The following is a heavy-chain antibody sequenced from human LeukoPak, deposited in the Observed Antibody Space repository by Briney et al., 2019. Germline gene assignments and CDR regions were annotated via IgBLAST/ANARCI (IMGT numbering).Heavy chain of an antibody. J-gene: IGHJ5*02. V-gene: IGHV3-23*01. D-gene: IGHD2-15*01. CDR1: GFTFNNYA. Sequence: GGSLRLSCAASGFTFNNYAMSWVRQAPGKGLEWLSSIGGSGGSTYSADSVKGRFTNSRDNSKNTLYLQLNSLRAEDTAVYYCAKGMVPGFDPWGQGTLVTVSS. CDR3: AKGMVPGFDP. CDR2: IGGSGGST.